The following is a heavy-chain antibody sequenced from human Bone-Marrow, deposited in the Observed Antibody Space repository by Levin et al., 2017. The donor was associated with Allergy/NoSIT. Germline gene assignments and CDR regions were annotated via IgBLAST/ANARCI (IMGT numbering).Heavy chain of an antibody. CDR3: ARDAGTIPVAGHVDY. D-gene: IGHD6-19*01. Sequence: SQTLSLTCNVSGDSIRSGSHYWSWIRQPAGKGLEWIGRVYTSGSTHYNPSLKGRVTISVDTNNNQFSLELNSVTATDTAVYYCARDAGTIPVAGHVDYWGQGTLVTVSS. J-gene: IGHJ4*02. CDR1: GDSIRSGSHY. V-gene: IGHV4-61*02. CDR2: VYTSGST.